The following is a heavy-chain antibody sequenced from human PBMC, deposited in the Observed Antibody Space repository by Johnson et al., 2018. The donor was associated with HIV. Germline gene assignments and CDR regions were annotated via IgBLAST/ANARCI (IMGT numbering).Heavy chain of an antibody. J-gene: IGHJ3*02. Sequence: QVQLVESGGGLVKPGGSLRLSCTASGFTFNDYYMTWVRQAPGEGLEWVSYISSSGSPIYYVDSVKGRFTISRDNAKNSLYLQMNSLRAEDTAVYYCARDSVWRWLQLGTHAFDIWGQGTMVTVSS. CDR2: ISSSGSPI. V-gene: IGHV3-11*04. CDR1: GFTFNDYY. CDR3: ARDSVWRWLQLGTHAFDI. D-gene: IGHD5-24*01.